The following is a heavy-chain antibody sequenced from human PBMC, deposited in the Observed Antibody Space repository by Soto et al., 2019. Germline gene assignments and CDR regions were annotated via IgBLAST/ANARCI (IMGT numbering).Heavy chain of an antibody. Sequence: SLRLSCAASGFTFSRYPLHWVRQAPGKGLEWVAFISYDDTKKYNTESVKGRFTISRDNSKNTLYLQMNGLTAEDTAVYYCARGAITGLPANSYYHVMDVWGQGTTVTVSS. J-gene: IGHJ6*02. CDR1: GFTFSRYP. D-gene: IGHD1-20*01. CDR3: ARGAITGLPANSYYHVMDV. CDR2: ISYDDTKK. V-gene: IGHV3-30-3*01.